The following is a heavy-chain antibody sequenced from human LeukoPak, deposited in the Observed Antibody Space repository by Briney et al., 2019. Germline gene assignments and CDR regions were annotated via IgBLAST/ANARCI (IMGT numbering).Heavy chain of an antibody. Sequence: GGSLRLSCAASGFTFSSYAMSWVRQAPGKGLEWVSAISGSGGSTYYADSVKGRFTISRDNSKNTLYLQMNSLRAEDTAVYYCATRGRLRYFDWTFDYWGQGTLVTVSS. D-gene: IGHD3-9*01. V-gene: IGHV3-23*01. CDR1: GFTFSSYA. CDR2: ISGSGGST. J-gene: IGHJ4*02. CDR3: ATRGRLRYFDWTFDY.